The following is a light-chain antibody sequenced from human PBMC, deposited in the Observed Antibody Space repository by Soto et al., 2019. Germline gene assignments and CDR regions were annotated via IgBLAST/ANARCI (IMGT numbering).Light chain of an antibody. J-gene: IGLJ1*01. V-gene: IGLV1-51*02. CDR2: ENN. CDR3: GTWDSSLSAFYV. Sequence: VLTQPPPGSAAPGQKVTISCSGSSSNIGNNYVSWYQQLPGTAPKLLIYENNKRPSGIPDRFSGSKSGTSATLGITGLQTGDEANYYCGTWDSSLSAFYVFGTGTKVTVL. CDR1: SSNIGNNY.